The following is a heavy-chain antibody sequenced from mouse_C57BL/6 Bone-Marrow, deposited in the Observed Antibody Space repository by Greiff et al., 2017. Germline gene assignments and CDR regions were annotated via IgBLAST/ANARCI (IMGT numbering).Heavy chain of an antibody. J-gene: IGHJ3*01. CDR3: TRVLRLGFAY. Sequence: EVKLVESGEGLVKPGGSLKLSCAASGFTFSSYAMSWVRQTPEKRLEWVAYISSGGDYIYYADTVKGRFTISRDNARNTLYLQMSSLKSADTAMYYCTRVLRLGFAYWGQGTLVTVSA. V-gene: IGHV5-9-1*02. D-gene: IGHD2-4*01. CDR2: ISSGGDYI. CDR1: GFTFSSYA.